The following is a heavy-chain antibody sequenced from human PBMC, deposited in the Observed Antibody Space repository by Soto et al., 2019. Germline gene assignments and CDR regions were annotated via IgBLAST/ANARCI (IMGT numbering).Heavy chain of an antibody. D-gene: IGHD2-15*01. CDR2: INSDGSST. Sequence: EVQLVESGGGLVQPGESLRLSCAASGFTFSSYWMHWVRQAPGKGLVWVSRINSDGSSTSYAGSVKGRFTISRDNAKXXXXXXXXXXXXXXXAVYYCVRTSLVVAAATREDYWGQGTLVTVSS. CDR3: VRTSLVVAAATREDY. J-gene: IGHJ4*02. CDR1: GFTFSSYW. V-gene: IGHV3-74*01.